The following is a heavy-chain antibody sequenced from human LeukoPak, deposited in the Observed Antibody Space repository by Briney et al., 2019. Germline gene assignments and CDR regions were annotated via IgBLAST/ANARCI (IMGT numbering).Heavy chain of an antibody. CDR1: GGSISSSSYY. Sequence: SETLSLTCTVSGGSISSSSYYWGWIRQPPGKGLEWIGSIYYSGSTYYNPSLKSRVTISVDTSKNQFSLKLSSVTAADTAVYYCARISSSGWYVRSGWFDPWGQGTLVTVSS. J-gene: IGHJ5*02. CDR2: IYYSGST. V-gene: IGHV4-39*07. D-gene: IGHD6-19*01. CDR3: ARISSSGWYVRSGWFDP.